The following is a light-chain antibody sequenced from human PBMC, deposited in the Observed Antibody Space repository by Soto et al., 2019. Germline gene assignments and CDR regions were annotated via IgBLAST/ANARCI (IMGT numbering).Light chain of an antibody. Sequence: EIILTQSPATLYVSPGERATLSCRASQSLTSNLAWYQQRPGQAPRLLIYDTSTRATDIPARFSGSGSGTEFTLNIASLQSEDFAVYYGQQYNHWPRMLSFGGGTRV. CDR1: QSLTSN. CDR2: DTS. V-gene: IGKV3-15*01. CDR3: QQYNHWPRMLS. J-gene: IGKJ4*01.